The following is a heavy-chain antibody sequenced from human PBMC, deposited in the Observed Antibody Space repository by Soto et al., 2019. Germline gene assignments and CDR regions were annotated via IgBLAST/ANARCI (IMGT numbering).Heavy chain of an antibody. CDR1: GLTFSGYA. V-gene: IGHV3-23*01. CDR2: ITGSGTST. D-gene: IGHD2-8*01. J-gene: IGHJ4*02. CDR3: ARGSKPSYPRSLIFDS. Sequence: GGSLRLSCAASGLTFSGYATTWVRQAPGKGLEWVSSITGSGTSTYYAESVKGRFIISRDNSKNTRYLQMSSLRAEDSALYYCARGSKPSYPRSLIFDSWGRGTLVTTSS.